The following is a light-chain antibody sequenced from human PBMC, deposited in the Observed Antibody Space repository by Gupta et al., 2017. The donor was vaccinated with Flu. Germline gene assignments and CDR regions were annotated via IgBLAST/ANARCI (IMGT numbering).Light chain of an antibody. CDR2: GAF. V-gene: IGKV1D-8*01. CDR1: QGVSSY. Sequence: VIWVTQSPSSLSANIGDRVTISCRVSQGVSSYLAWYRQKPGRAPDLLIYGAFTLQSGVPSRFSGSEGGKDFTLTISGLQSEDSAIYYCQQDYSLPRTFGQGTKVEIK. CDR3: QQDYSLPRT. J-gene: IGKJ1*01.